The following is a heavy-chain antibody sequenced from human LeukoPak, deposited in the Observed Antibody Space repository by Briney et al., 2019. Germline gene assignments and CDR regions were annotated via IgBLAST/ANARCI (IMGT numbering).Heavy chain of an antibody. Sequence: SQTLSLTCTVSGGSISSGGYYWSWIRQHPGKGLEWIGYIYYSGSTYYNPSLKSRVTISVDTSKNQFSLKLSSVTAADTAVYYCARVSRLSSSSWYGRDYYFDHWGQGTLVTVSS. CDR1: GGSISSGGYY. CDR2: IYYSGST. J-gene: IGHJ4*02. V-gene: IGHV4-31*03. D-gene: IGHD6-13*01. CDR3: ARVSRLSSSSWYGRDYYFDH.